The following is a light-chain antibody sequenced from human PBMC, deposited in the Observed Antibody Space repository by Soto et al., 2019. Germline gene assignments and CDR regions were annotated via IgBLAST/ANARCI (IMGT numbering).Light chain of an antibody. CDR2: DVS. CDR3: QKYKDWPYA. CDR1: QSVTTN. J-gene: IGKJ2*01. V-gene: IGKV3-15*01. Sequence: VMTQSPATLSVSPGETATLSCRASQSVTTNLAWYQQKPGQAPRVLLYDVSTRATGIPARFSGSGTGTEFTLTISSLQSEDFAVYYCQKYKDWPYAFGQGTKLEIK.